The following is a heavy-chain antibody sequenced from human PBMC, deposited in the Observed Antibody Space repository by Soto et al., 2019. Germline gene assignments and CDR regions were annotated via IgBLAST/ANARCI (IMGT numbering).Heavy chain of an antibody. Sequence: QVQLVESGGGVVQPGRSLRLSCAASGFTFSSYGMHWVRQAPGKGLEWVAVISYDGSNKYYADSVKGRFTISRDNSKNTLYLQMNSLRAEDTAVYYCAKDLKFRAITMVRGVIIPILAYWGQGTLVTVSS. CDR2: ISYDGSNK. D-gene: IGHD3-10*01. V-gene: IGHV3-30*18. CDR1: GFTFSSYG. J-gene: IGHJ4*02. CDR3: AKDLKFRAITMVRGVIIPILAY.